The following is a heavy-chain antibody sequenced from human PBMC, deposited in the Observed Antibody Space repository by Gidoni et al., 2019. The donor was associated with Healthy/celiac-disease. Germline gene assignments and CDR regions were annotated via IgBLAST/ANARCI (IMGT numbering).Heavy chain of an antibody. J-gene: IGHJ6*02. CDR3: AKVVYGDYGAYDDYYYYYGMDV. CDR2: ISGSGGST. V-gene: IGHV3-23*01. D-gene: IGHD4-17*01. CDR1: GFPFSTYA. Sequence: EVQLLESGGGLVQPGGSLRLSCAASGFPFSTYALSWVRQAPGKGLEWVSAISGSGGSTYYADSVKGRFTISRDNSKNTLYLQMNSLRAEDTAVYYCAKVVYGDYGAYDDYYYYYGMDVWGQGTTVTVSS.